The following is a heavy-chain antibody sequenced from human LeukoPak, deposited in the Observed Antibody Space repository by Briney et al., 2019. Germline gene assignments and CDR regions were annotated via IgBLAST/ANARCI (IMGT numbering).Heavy chain of an antibody. CDR2: LYSDGNT. Sequence: GGSLRLSCAASGFTVITNDMTWVRQAPGKGLEWVSVLYSDGNTKYADSVQGRFTISRDNPKNTLYLEMNSLSPDDTAVYYCARGVGPLAANTLAYWGQGTLVTVSS. CDR1: GFTVITND. D-gene: IGHD3-16*01. J-gene: IGHJ4*02. CDR3: ARGVGPLAANTLAY. V-gene: IGHV3-53*01.